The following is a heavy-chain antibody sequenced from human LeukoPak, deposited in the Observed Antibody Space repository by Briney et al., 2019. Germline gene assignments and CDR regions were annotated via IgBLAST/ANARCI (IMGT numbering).Heavy chain of an antibody. J-gene: IGHJ4*02. Sequence: GGSLRLSCAASGFTFSSYAMSWVRQAPGKGLEWVSVIGGGGGGIYYADSVKGRFTVSRDNPKNTVYLQMNSLRAEDTAVYYCAKDRGNGVLDYWGQGTLVTVSS. CDR1: GFTFSSYA. CDR3: AKDRGNGVLDY. D-gene: IGHD1-1*01. V-gene: IGHV3-23*01. CDR2: IGGGGGGI.